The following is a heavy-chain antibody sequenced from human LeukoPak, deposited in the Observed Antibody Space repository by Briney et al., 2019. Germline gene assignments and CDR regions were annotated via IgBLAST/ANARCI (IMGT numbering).Heavy chain of an antibody. CDR2: ISYDGSNK. CDR1: GFTFSSYG. CDR3: AKDGGSDPDAFDI. V-gene: IGHV3-30*18. D-gene: IGHD2-15*01. J-gene: IGHJ3*02. Sequence: GGSLRLSCAASGFTFSSYGMHWVRQAPGKGLEWVAVISYDGSNKYYADSVKGRFTISRDNTKNTLYLQMNSLRAEDTAVYYCAKDGGSDPDAFDIWGQGTMVTVSS.